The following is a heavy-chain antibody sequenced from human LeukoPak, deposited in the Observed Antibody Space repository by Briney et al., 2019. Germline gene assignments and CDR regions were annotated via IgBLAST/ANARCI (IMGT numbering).Heavy chain of an antibody. CDR3: ASASSGWYSLFDY. J-gene: IGHJ4*02. D-gene: IGHD6-19*01. Sequence: SVKVSCKASGYTFTSYAMNWVRQAPGQGLEWMGGIIPIFGTANYAQKFQGRVTITADESTSTAYMELSSLRSEDTAVYYCASASSGWYSLFDYWGQGTLVTVSS. V-gene: IGHV1-69*13. CDR2: IIPIFGTA. CDR1: GYTFTSYA.